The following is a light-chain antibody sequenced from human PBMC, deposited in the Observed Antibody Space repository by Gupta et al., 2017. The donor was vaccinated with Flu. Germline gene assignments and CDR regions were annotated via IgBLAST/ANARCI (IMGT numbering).Light chain of an antibody. CDR2: WAS. Sequence: SLGERATINCKSSQSGLYSSNNKNYLAWYQQKPGQPPKLLIYWASTRESGVPDRFSASASGTDFTLTISSLQAEDVAVYYCHQYHSIPWTFGRGTKVEIK. CDR1: QSGLYSSNNKNY. J-gene: IGKJ1*01. CDR3: HQYHSIPWT. V-gene: IGKV4-1*01.